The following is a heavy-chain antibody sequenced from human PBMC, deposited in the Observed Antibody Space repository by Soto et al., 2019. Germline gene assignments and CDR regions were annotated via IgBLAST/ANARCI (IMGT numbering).Heavy chain of an antibody. CDR3: ATQEVGGTYVYTFDP. Sequence: SETLSLTCTVSGGSITSSSYYWGWIRQPPGKGMEWIGSIYYSGSTYYNPSLKSRVTISVDTSKNQFSLKLSSVTAADTAVYYCATQEVGGTYVYTFDPWGQGTLVTVSS. J-gene: IGHJ5*02. D-gene: IGHD1-26*01. CDR2: IYYSGST. V-gene: IGHV4-39*01. CDR1: GGSITSSSYY.